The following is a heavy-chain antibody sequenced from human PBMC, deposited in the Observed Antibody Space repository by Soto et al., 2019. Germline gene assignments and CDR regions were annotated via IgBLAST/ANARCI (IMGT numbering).Heavy chain of an antibody. J-gene: IGHJ5*02. V-gene: IGHV3-30*18. D-gene: IGHD3-16*02. CDR2: ISYDGSNK. Sequence: QVQLVESGGGVVQPGRSLRLSCAASGFTFSSYGMHWVRQAPGKGLEWVAVISYDGSNKYYADSVKGRFTISRDNSKNTLYLQMNSLRAEDTAVYYCANDPGLHLGELSPGDPWGQGTLVTVSS. CDR1: GFTFSSYG. CDR3: ANDPGLHLGELSPGDP.